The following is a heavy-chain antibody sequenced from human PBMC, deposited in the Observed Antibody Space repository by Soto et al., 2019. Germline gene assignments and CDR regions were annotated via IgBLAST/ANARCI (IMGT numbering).Heavy chain of an antibody. V-gene: IGHV3-23*01. CDR1: GFTFSSYA. CDR3: AKGRHTVVRGGYYFDY. J-gene: IGHJ4*02. D-gene: IGHD2-15*01. CDR2: ISGSGGST. Sequence: PGGFLRLSCAASGFTFSSYAMSWVRQAPGKGLEWVSAISGSGGSTYYADSVKGRFTISRDNSKNTLYLQMNSLRAEDTAVYYCAKGRHTVVRGGYYFDYWGQGTLVTVS.